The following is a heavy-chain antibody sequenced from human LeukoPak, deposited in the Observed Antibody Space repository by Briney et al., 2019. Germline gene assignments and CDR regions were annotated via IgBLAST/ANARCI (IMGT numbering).Heavy chain of an antibody. CDR1: GGSFSGYY. CDR3: ASRPRSSWNGEIDY. D-gene: IGHD6-13*01. V-gene: IGHV4-34*01. Sequence: SETLSLTCAVYGGSFSGYYWSWIRQPPGKGLEWIGEINHSGSTNYNPSLKSRVTISVDTSRNQFSLKLSSVTAADTAVYYCASRPRSSWNGEIDYWGQGTLVTVSS. J-gene: IGHJ4*02. CDR2: INHSGST.